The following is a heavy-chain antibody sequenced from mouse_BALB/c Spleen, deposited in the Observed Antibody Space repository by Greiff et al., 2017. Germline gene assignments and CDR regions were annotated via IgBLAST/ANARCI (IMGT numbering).Heavy chain of an antibody. Sequence: QVQLQQSGAELAKPGASVKMSCKASGYTFTSYWMHWVKQRPGQGLEWIGYINPSTGYTEYNQKFKDKATLTADKSSSTAYMQLSSLTSEDSAVYYCARYHWGPYWYFDVWGAGTTVTVSS. D-gene: IGHD4-1*01. V-gene: IGHV1-7*01. CDR3: ARYHWGPYWYFDV. CDR1: GYTFTSYW. J-gene: IGHJ1*01. CDR2: INPSTGYT.